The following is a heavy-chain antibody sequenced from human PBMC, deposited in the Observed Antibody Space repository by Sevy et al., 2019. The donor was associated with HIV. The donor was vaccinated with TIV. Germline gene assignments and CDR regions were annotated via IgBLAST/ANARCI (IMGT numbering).Heavy chain of an antibody. CDR1: GGSISTGGFS. Sequence: SETLSLTCAVSGGSISTGGFSWNWIRQPPGKGLEWIGHICRTGNTYYNPSLGSRVSISVDRSKNQFSLKLSSVTVADTAVYYCVRGPSYGYVSYGFDVWGQGTMVTVSS. CDR2: ICRTGNT. CDR3: VRGPSYGYVSYGFDV. V-gene: IGHV4-30-2*01. J-gene: IGHJ3*01. D-gene: IGHD3-16*01.